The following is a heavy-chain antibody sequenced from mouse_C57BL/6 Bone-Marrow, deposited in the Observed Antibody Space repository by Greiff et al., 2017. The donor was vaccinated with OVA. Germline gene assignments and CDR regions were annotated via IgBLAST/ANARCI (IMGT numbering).Heavy chain of an antibody. J-gene: IGHJ3*01. D-gene: IGHD1-1*01. CDR1: GFTFSSYA. Sequence: EVNLVESGGGLVKPGGSLKLSCAASGFTFSSYAMSWVRQTPEKRLEWVATISDGGSYTYYPDNVKGRFTISRDNAKNNLYLQMGHLKSEDTAMYYCARDENYGSSWCAYWGQGTLVTVSA. CDR3: ARDENYGSSWCAY. V-gene: IGHV5-4*01. CDR2: ISDGGSYT.